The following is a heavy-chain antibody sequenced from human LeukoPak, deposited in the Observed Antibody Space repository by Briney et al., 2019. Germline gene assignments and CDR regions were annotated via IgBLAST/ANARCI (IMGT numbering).Heavy chain of an antibody. CDR3: ARDGRFLEWLSSDAFDI. CDR1: GFTFSSYS. CDR2: ISSSSSYI. J-gene: IGHJ3*02. Sequence: PGGSLRLSCAASGFTFSSYSMNWVRQAPGKGLEWVSSISSSSSYIYYADSVKGRFTISRDNAKNSLYLQMSSLRAEDTAVYYCARDGRFLEWLSSDAFDIWGQGTMVTVSS. V-gene: IGHV3-21*01. D-gene: IGHD3-3*01.